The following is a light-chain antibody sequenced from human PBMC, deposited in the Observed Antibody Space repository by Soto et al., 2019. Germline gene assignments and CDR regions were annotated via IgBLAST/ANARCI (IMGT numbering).Light chain of an antibody. Sequence: DIQMTQSPSSLSASVGDRVTITCQASQDISNYLNWYQQKPGKAPKLLIYDASNLETGVPSRFSGSGSGTDFTFTISSLQPEDIATYYCQQYDNLPRLELTFGGGTKVEIK. CDR2: DAS. CDR1: QDISNY. J-gene: IGKJ4*01. V-gene: IGKV1-33*01. CDR3: QQYDNLPRLELT.